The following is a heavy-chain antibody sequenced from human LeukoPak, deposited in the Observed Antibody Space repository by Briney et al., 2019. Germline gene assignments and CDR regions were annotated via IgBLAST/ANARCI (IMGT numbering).Heavy chain of an antibody. CDR2: IYHSGNT. CDR3: ARTNSEYDILTGYYLRRFDY. V-gene: IGHV4-34*01. J-gene: IGHJ4*02. D-gene: IGHD3-9*01. CDR1: GGSFSGYY. Sequence: SETLSLTCAVYGGSFSGYYWSWIRQPPGKGLAWIGEIYHSGNTNYNPSLKSRVTISVDTSKNQFSLKLSSVTAADTAVYYCARTNSEYDILTGYYLRRFDYWGQGTLVTVSS.